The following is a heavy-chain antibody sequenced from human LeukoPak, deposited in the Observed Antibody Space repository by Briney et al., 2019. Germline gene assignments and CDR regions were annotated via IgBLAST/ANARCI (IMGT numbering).Heavy chain of an antibody. J-gene: IGHJ4*02. V-gene: IGHV3-53*01. CDR3: ARGPYSSGWYGLDY. CDR1: GFTVSSNY. Sequence: GGSLRLSCAASGFTVSSNYMSWVRQAPGKGLEWVSVIYSSGSAYYADSVKGRFTISRDNSKNTLYLQMNSLRAEDTAVYYCARGPYSSGWYGLDYWGQGSLVTVSS. D-gene: IGHD6-19*01. CDR2: IYSSGSA.